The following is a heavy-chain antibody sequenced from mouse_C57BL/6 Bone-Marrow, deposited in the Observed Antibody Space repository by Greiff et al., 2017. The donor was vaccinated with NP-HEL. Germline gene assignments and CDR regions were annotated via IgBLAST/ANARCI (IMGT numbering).Heavy chain of an antibody. Sequence: QVQLQQPGAELVRPGSSVKLSCKASGYTFTSYWMHWVKQRPIQGLEWIGNIDPSDSETHYNQKFKDKATLPVDQSSSTAYMQLSSLTSEDSAVYYCARIAITTGDYWGQGTTLTVSS. V-gene: IGHV1-52*01. CDR3: ARIAITTGDY. CDR1: GYTFTSYW. D-gene: IGHD1-1*01. J-gene: IGHJ2*01. CDR2: IDPSDSET.